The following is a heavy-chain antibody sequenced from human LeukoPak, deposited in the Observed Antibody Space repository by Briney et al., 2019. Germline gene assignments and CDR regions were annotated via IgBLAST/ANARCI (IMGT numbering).Heavy chain of an antibody. CDR3: ARVQEMATITFFDY. CDR1: GFTFSSYA. J-gene: IGHJ4*02. V-gene: IGHV3-64*01. CDR2: ISSNGGST. D-gene: IGHD5-12*01. Sequence: GGSLRLSCAASGFTFSSYAMHWVRQAPGKGLEYVSAISSNGGSTYYANSVKGRFTNSRDNSKNTLYLQMGSLRAEDMAVYYCARVQEMATITFFDYWGQGTLVTVSS.